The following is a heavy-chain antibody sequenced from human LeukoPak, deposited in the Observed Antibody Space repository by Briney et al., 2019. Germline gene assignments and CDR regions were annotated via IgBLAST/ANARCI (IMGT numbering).Heavy chain of an antibody. D-gene: IGHD1-26*01. CDR2: ISGSGGAT. CDR1: GFTFSSYA. J-gene: IGHJ4*02. CDR3: ATRGNYRSFDY. Sequence: GGSQRLSCAASGFTFSSYAVSWVRQGPGKGLEWVSGISGSGGATDYADSVKGRFTISRDNSRNTLYLQMNSLSTEDTAVYYCATRGNYRSFDYWGQGTLVTVSS. V-gene: IGHV3-23*01.